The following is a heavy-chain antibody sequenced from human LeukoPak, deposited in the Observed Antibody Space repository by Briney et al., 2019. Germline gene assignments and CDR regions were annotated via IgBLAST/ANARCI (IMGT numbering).Heavy chain of an antibody. D-gene: IGHD3-16*02. Sequence: GGSLRLSCAASGFTFSSYAMHWVRQAPGKGLEWVAVISYDGSNKYYADSVKGRFTISRDNSKNTLYLQMNSLRAEDTAVYYCARGYRAYSVAFDIWGQGTMVTVSS. CDR1: GFTFSSYA. V-gene: IGHV3-30*04. CDR3: ARGYRAYSVAFDI. CDR2: ISYDGSNK. J-gene: IGHJ3*02.